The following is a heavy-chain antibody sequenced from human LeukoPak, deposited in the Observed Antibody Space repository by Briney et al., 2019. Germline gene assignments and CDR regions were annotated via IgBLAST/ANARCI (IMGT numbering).Heavy chain of an antibody. CDR3: AKPRGYSYGHFDY. CDR2: IYSGGST. CDR1: GFTVSSNY. Sequence: GGSLRLSCAASGFTVSSNYMSWVRQAPGKGLEWVSVIYSGGSTYYADSVKGRFTISRDNSKNTLYLQMNSLRAEDTAVYYCAKPRGYSYGHFDYWGQGTLVTVSS. V-gene: IGHV3-53*01. J-gene: IGHJ4*02. D-gene: IGHD5-18*01.